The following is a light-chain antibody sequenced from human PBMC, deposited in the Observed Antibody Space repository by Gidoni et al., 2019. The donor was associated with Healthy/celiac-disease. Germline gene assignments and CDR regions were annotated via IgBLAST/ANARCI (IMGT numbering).Light chain of an antibody. CDR3: QQYYSTPVT. Sequence: IVMTQSPDSLAVSLGERATINCKSSQSVLYSSHNKNYLAWYQQKPGQPPKLLIYWASTRESGVPDRFSGSGSGTDFTLTISSLQAEDVAVYYCQQYYSTPVTFGQGTKVEIK. CDR2: WAS. V-gene: IGKV4-1*01. J-gene: IGKJ1*01. CDR1: QSVLYSSHNKNY.